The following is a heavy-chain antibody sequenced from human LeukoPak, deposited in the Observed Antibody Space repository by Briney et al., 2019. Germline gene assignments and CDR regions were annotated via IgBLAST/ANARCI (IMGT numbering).Heavy chain of an antibody. V-gene: IGHV3-21*01. CDR2: ISSSSSNI. CDR1: GFTFSIYS. Sequence: GGSLRLSCAASGFTFSIYSMNWVRQAPGKGLEWVSSISSSSSNIYYADSVKGRFTISRDNAKNSLYLQMNSLRAEDTAVYYCASPNPRIAARPYYYYYMDVWGKGTTVTVSS. CDR3: ASPNPRIAARPYYYYYMDV. J-gene: IGHJ6*03. D-gene: IGHD6-6*01.